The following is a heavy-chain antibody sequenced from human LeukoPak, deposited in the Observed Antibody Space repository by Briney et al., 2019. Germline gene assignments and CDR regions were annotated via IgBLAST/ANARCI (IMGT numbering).Heavy chain of an antibody. CDR2: ISWNSGSI. CDR3: AKDMRGGGNDY. Sequence: SGGSLRLSCAASGFTFDDYAMHWVRQAPGKGLEWVSGISWNSGSIGYADSVKGRFTISRDNAKNSLYLQMNSLRAEDTALYYCAKDMRGGGNDYWGQGTLVTVSS. V-gene: IGHV3-9*01. CDR1: GFTFDDYA. J-gene: IGHJ4*02. D-gene: IGHD4-23*01.